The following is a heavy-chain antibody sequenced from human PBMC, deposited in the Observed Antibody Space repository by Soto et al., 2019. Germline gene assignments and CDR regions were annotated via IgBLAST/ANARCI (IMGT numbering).Heavy chain of an antibody. CDR3: ARPVGVEQQLVHDAFAI. V-gene: IGHV4-39*02. D-gene: IGHD6-13*01. CDR2: IHYSGYT. CDR1: GDSISRNNYY. Sequence: SETLSLTCTVSGDSISRNNYYWGWIRQPPGKGLEWIGAIHYSGYTYYNPSLKNRVTIPVDTSKNHFSLKLTSVTAADTAIYYCARPVGVEQQLVHDAFAIWGQGTLVTVSS. J-gene: IGHJ3*02.